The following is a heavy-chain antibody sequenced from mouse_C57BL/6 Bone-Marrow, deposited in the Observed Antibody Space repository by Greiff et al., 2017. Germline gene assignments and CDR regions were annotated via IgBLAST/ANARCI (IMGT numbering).Heavy chain of an antibody. J-gene: IGHJ3*01. Sequence: EVKLVESGGGLVQPGESLKLSCESNEYEFPSHDMSWVRKTPEKRLELVAAINSDGGSTYYPDTMERRFIISRDNTKKTLYLQMSSLMSEDTALYYCALMRVTTGFAYWGQGTLVTVSA. V-gene: IGHV5-2*03. CDR2: INSDGGST. CDR1: EYEFPSHD. CDR3: ALMRVTTGFAY. D-gene: IGHD2-2*01.